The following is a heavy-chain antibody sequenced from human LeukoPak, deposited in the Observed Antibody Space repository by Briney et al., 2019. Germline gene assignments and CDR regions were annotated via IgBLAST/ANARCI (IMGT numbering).Heavy chain of an antibody. CDR3: AKDGDSSGYYGYYFDY. D-gene: IGHD3-22*01. Sequence: GGSLRPSCAASGFTFDDYAMHWVRQAPGKGLEWVSGISWNSGSIGYADSVKGRFTISRDNAKNSLYLQMNSLRAEDMALYYCAKDGDSSGYYGYYFDYWGQGTLVTVSS. CDR2: ISWNSGSI. V-gene: IGHV3-9*03. CDR1: GFTFDDYA. J-gene: IGHJ4*02.